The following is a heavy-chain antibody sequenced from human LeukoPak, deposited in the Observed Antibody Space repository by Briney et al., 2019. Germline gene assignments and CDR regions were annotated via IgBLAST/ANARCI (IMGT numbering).Heavy chain of an antibody. CDR3: ATVGPHCSGGSCYYYGMDV. D-gene: IGHD2-15*01. CDR1: GYTLTELS. CDR2: FDPEDGET. V-gene: IGHV1-24*01. J-gene: IGHJ6*02. Sequence: ASVKVSCKVSGYTLTELSMHWVRQAPGKGLEWMGGFDPEDGETIYAQKFQGRVTMTEDTSTDTANMELSSLRSEDTAVYYCATVGPHCSGGSCYYYGMDVWGQGTTVTVSS.